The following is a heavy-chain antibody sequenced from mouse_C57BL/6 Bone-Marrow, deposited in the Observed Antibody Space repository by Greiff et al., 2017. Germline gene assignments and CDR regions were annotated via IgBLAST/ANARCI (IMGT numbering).Heavy chain of an antibody. V-gene: IGHV1-81*01. J-gene: IGHJ3*01. Sequence: VQLQQSGAELARPGASVKLSCKASGYTFTSYGISWVKQRTGQGLEWIGEIYPRSGHTYYNEKFKGKATLTADTSSSTAYMELRSLTSEDSAVSFCARRYGSSFAYWGQGTLVTVSA. CDR1: GYTFTSYG. D-gene: IGHD1-3*01. CDR3: ARRYGSSFAY. CDR2: IYPRSGHT.